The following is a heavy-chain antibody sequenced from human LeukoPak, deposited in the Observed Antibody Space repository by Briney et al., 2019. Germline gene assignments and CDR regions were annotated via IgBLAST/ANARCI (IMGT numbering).Heavy chain of an antibody. D-gene: IGHD5-12*01. Sequence: SETLSLTCAVSGGSISSGGYSWSWIRQPPGKGLEWIGCIYHSGSTYYNPSLKSRVTISVDRSKNQFSLKLSSVTAADTAVYYCARDQGAFGWLRPPGWYFDLWGRGTLVTVSS. CDR2: IYHSGST. CDR3: ARDQGAFGWLRPPGWYFDL. J-gene: IGHJ2*01. CDR1: GGSISSGGYS. V-gene: IGHV4-30-2*01.